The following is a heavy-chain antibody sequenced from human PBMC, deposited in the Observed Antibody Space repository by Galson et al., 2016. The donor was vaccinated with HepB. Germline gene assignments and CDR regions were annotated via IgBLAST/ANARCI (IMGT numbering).Heavy chain of an antibody. Sequence: SVKVSCKASGGTFSSYAISWVRQAPGQGLEWMGGIIPIFGSANFAQKFQGRVTITADESTNTAYMELRSLRSEDTAVYYCARTEKHCSSISCYLEFDYWGQGTLVTVSS. CDR1: GGTFSSYA. V-gene: IGHV1-69*13. D-gene: IGHD2-2*01. J-gene: IGHJ4*02. CDR2: IIPIFGSA. CDR3: ARTEKHCSSISCYLEFDY.